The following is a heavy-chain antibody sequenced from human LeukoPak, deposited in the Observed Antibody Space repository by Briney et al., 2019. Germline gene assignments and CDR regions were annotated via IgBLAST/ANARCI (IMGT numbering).Heavy chain of an antibody. J-gene: IGHJ4*02. CDR2: IYHSGST. Sequence: SETLSLTCAVSGGSISSGGYSWSWIRQPPGKGLEWIGYIYHSGSTYYNPPLKSRVTISVDRSKNQFSLKLSSVTAADTAVHYCARGVYYDSSGYTAWYFDYWGQGTLVTVSS. CDR3: ARGVYYDSSGYTAWYFDY. D-gene: IGHD3-22*01. CDR1: GGSISSGGYS. V-gene: IGHV4-30-2*01.